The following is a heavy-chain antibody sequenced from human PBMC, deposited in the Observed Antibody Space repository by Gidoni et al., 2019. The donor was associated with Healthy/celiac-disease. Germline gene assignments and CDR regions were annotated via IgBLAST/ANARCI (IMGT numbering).Heavy chain of an antibody. J-gene: IGHJ4*02. D-gene: IGHD4-17*01. Sequence: QVQLQQWGAGLLKPSETLSHTCAVYSGSFSGYYWSWIRQPPGKGLEWIGEINHSGSTNYNPSLKSRVTISVDTSKNQFSLKLSSVTAADTAVYYCARTRGYGGNSGLYYFDYWGQGTLVTVSS. CDR3: ARTRGYGGNSGLYYFDY. CDR2: INHSGST. V-gene: IGHV4-34*01. CDR1: SGSFSGYY.